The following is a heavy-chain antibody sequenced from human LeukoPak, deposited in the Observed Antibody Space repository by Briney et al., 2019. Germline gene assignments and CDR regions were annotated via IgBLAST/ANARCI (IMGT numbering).Heavy chain of an antibody. D-gene: IGHD6-13*01. CDR2: ISYDGSNK. CDR1: GFTFSSYA. V-gene: IGHV3-30-3*01. CDR3: ARDQSSSWTYYFDY. Sequence: PGGSLRLSCAASGFTFSSYAMHWVRQAPGKGLEWVAVISYDGSNKYYADSVKGRFTISRDNSKNTLYLQMNSLRAEDTAVYYCARDQSSSWTYYFDYWGQGTLVTVSS. J-gene: IGHJ4*02.